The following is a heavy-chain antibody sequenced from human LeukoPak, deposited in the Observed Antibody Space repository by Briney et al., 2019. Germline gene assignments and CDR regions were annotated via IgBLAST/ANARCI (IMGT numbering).Heavy chain of an antibody. CDR2: IGISDSNT. D-gene: IGHD2-2*01. J-gene: IGHJ4*02. CDR3: AKVLGYCSSTSCYGDFDY. CDR1: GFTFNTCA. V-gene: IGHV3-23*01. Sequence: GGSLRLSCAASGFTFNTCAMSWVRQAPGKGLEWVSTIGISDSNTYYTDSVKGRFTISRDNSKNTLSLQMNILRAEDTAVYYCAKVLGYCSSTSCYGDFDYWGQGTLVTVSS.